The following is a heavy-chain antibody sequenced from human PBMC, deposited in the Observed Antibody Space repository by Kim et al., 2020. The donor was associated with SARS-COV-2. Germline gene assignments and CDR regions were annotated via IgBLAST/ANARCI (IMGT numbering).Heavy chain of an antibody. CDR2: SGNT. CDR3: ARGRRFDP. V-gene: IGHV1-8*01. Sequence: SGNTGYAQKFQGRVTMTRNTSISTAYMELSSLRSEDTAVYYCARGRRFDPWGQGTLVTVSS. J-gene: IGHJ5*02.